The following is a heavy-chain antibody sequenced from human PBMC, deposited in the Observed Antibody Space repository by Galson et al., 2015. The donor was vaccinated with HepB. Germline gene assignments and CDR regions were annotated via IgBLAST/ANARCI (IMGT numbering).Heavy chain of an antibody. V-gene: IGHV4-34*01. J-gene: IGHJ6*02. CDR3: ARSGDYDTYGSFNGMDV. Sequence: ETLSLTCAVYGGSFSAYYWSWIRQPPGKGLEWIGEVNHSGFTNYNPSLKSRVTISVDTSKNQFSLNLSSVTAADTAVYYCARSGDYDTYGSFNGMDVWGQGTTVTVSS. CDR2: VNHSGFT. CDR1: GGSFSAYY. D-gene: IGHD5-18*01.